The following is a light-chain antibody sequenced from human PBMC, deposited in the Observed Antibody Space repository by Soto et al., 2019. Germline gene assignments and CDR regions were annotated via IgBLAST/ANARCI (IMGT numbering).Light chain of an antibody. Sequence: DIVLTQSPGTLSLSPGERATLSCRASETVNSNYLAWYQHKRGQAPRLLIYGASSRATGIPDRFSGSGSGTDFTLTITRLEPGDFAIYYCQQYGSSRTFGQGTKVDIK. CDR2: GAS. J-gene: IGKJ1*01. CDR3: QQYGSSRT. V-gene: IGKV3-20*01. CDR1: ETVNSNY.